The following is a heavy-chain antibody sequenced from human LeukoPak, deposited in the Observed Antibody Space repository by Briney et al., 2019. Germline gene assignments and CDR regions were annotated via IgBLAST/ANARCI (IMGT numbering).Heavy chain of an antibody. CDR2: INPNSGGT. CDR1: GYTFSDYY. J-gene: IGHJ4*02. CDR3: ARLGKFGPFDY. V-gene: IGHV1-2*02. D-gene: IGHD3-10*01. Sequence: ASVKVSCKASGYTFSDYYMYWVRQAPGQGLEWMGWINPNSGGTNYAQKFQGRVTMTRDTSISTAYMELSRLRSDDTAVYYCARLGKFGPFDYWGQGTLVTVSS.